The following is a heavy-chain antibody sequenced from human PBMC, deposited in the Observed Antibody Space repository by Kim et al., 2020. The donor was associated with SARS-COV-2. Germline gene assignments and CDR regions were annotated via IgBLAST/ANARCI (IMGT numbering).Heavy chain of an antibody. Sequence: SETLSLTCTVSGGSISSGSYYWSWIRQPAGKGLEWIGRIYTSGSTNYNPSLKSRVTISVDTYKNQFSLKLSSATAADTAVYYCARVRRLRLGELSLYYFDYWGQGTLVTVSS. V-gene: IGHV4-61*02. CDR3: ARVRRLRLGELSLYYFDY. CDR1: GGSISSGSYY. D-gene: IGHD3-16*02. J-gene: IGHJ4*02. CDR2: IYTSGST.